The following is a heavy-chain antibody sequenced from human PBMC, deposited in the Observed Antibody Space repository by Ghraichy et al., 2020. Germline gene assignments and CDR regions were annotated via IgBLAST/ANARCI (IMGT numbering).Heavy chain of an antibody. CDR1: GGTFSSYA. J-gene: IGHJ4*02. Sequence: SVKVSCKASGGTFSSYAISWVRQAPGQGLEWMGGIIPIFGTANYAQKFQGRVTITADKSTSTAYMELSSLRSEDTAVYYCASQTGYSSGWLDYWGQGTLVTVSS. CDR3: ASQTGYSSGWLDY. D-gene: IGHD6-19*01. CDR2: IIPIFGTA. V-gene: IGHV1-69*06.